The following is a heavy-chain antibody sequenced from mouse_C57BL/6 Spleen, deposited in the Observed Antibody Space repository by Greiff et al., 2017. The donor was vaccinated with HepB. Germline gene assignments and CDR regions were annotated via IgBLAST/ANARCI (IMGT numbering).Heavy chain of an antibody. CDR3: ARDRDDYVFDY. CDR2: ISDGGSYT. J-gene: IGHJ2*01. D-gene: IGHD2-4*01. CDR1: GFTFSSYA. Sequence: EVNVVESGGGLVKPGGSLKLSCAASGFTFSSYAMSWVRQTPEKRLEWVATISDGGSYTYYPDNVKGRFTISRDNAKNNLYLQMSHLKSEDTAMYYCARDRDDYVFDYWGQGTTLTVSS. V-gene: IGHV5-4*01.